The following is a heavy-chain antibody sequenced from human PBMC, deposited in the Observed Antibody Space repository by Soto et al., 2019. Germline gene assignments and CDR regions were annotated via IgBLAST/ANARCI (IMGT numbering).Heavy chain of an antibody. D-gene: IGHD3-10*01. J-gene: IGHJ4*02. Sequence: QVQLVQSGPEVKKPGASVTVSCKTSGYTFTDHGIDWVRQAPGQGLEWVGWVSSYNGNTNYAYNLKDRVIMTTDASTSTAYMELRGLSSDDTAVYYCAREVEGSYSPADFWGQGTPVTVSS. CDR2: VSSYNGNT. V-gene: IGHV1-18*01. CDR3: AREVEGSYSPADF. CDR1: GYTFTDHG.